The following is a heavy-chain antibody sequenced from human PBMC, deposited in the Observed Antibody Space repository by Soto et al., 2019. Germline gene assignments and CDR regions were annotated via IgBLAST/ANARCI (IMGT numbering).Heavy chain of an antibody. J-gene: IGHJ5*02. Sequence: QVQLVQSGAEVKKPGASVKVSCKASGYTFTSYGISWVRQAPGQGLAWLGWISAYNRNTNYAQKLPGRVTMTTDTSTSTAYMELRSGRSDDTAVYYCARGRHYYDSSGFRGGNWFDPWGQGTLVTVSS. V-gene: IGHV1-18*01. CDR3: ARGRHYYDSSGFRGGNWFDP. D-gene: IGHD3-22*01. CDR1: GYTFTSYG. CDR2: ISAYNRNT.